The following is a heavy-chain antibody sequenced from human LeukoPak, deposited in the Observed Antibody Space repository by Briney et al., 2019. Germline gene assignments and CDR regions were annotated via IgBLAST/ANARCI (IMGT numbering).Heavy chain of an antibody. Sequence: GGSLRLSCAASGFTFSSYEMNWVRQAPGKGLEWVSYISSSGSTIYYADSVKGRFTISRDNAKNSLYLQMNSLRAEDTAVYYCARIEMGGPDYWGQGTLVTVSS. V-gene: IGHV3-48*03. CDR3: ARIEMGGPDY. D-gene: IGHD3-16*01. J-gene: IGHJ4*02. CDR2: ISSSGSTI. CDR1: GFTFSSYE.